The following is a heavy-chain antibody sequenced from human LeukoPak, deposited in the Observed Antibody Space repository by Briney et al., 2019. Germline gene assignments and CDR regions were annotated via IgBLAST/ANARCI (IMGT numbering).Heavy chain of an antibody. Sequence: SETLSLTCTVSGGSISSYYWSWIQQPPGKGLEWIGYIYYSGSTNYNPSLKSRVTISVDTSKNQFSLKLSSVTAADTAAYYCARDSGSYWDSGSYYYYGMDVWGQGTTVTVSS. CDR2: IYYSGST. CDR1: GGSISSYY. J-gene: IGHJ6*02. D-gene: IGHD1-26*01. CDR3: ARDSGSYWDSGSYYYYGMDV. V-gene: IGHV4-59*01.